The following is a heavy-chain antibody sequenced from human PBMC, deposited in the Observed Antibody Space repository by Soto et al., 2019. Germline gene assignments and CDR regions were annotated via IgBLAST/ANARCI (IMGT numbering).Heavy chain of an antibody. CDR1: GYRFATAG. CDR2: ISAYNGNT. Sequence: ASVKVSCTASGYRFATAGISWVRHAPGQGLEWMGWISAYNGNTNSDRQRQDRVTMTTNTSTRTAYLELRSLRSDGTAVYYCARAGQYYDSSGYANWGQGTLVTVSS. J-gene: IGHJ4*02. CDR3: ARAGQYYDSSGYAN. V-gene: IGHV1-18*01. D-gene: IGHD3-22*01.